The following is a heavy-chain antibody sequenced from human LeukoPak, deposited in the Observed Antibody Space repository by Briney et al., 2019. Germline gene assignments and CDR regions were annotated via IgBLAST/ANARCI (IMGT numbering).Heavy chain of an antibody. D-gene: IGHD2-2*02. CDR1: GFTFSNYA. J-gene: IGHJ4*02. CDR2: MSFDVNNK. V-gene: IGHV3-30*04. Sequence: GGSLRLSCATSGFTFSNYAFHWVRQAPGKGLEWVATMSFDVNNKYYADSVGGRFTISRDNSKNTLYLQMNSLRAEDTAVYSCARGYCTSSSCYIDYWGQGTLVTVSS. CDR3: ARGYCTSSSCYIDY.